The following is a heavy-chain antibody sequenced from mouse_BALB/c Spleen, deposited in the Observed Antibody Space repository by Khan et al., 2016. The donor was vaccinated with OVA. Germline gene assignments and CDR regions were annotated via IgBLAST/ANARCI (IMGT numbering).Heavy chain of an antibody. J-gene: IGHJ2*01. CDR1: GFTFSSFG. CDR2: ISGDSHTI. Sequence: EVQLQESGGDLVQPGGSRKLSCVASGFTFSSFGMHWIRQAPEKGLEWVAYISGDSHTIYYADTVKGRFTISRDNPKNTPFLQMTSLRSEDMAMYYCTRSYFNGYYFDQWGQGTTLTVSS. CDR3: TRSYFNGYYFDQ. D-gene: IGHD1-1*01. V-gene: IGHV5-17*02.